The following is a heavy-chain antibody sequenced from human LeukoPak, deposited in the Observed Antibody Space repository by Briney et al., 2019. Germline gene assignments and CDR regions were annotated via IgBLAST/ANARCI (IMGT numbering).Heavy chain of an antibody. CDR3: ASGYSYGYSYYAMDV. CDR2: ISSSGSTK. J-gene: IGHJ6*02. V-gene: IGHV3-11*01. D-gene: IGHD5-18*01. Sequence: KPGGSLRLSCAASGFTFSDYFLNWIRQAPGKGLEWVSYISSSGSTKYYADSVKGRFTISRDNAKNSLYLQMNSLRAEDTAVYYCASGYSYGYSYYAMDVWGQGTTVTVSS. CDR1: GFTFSDYF.